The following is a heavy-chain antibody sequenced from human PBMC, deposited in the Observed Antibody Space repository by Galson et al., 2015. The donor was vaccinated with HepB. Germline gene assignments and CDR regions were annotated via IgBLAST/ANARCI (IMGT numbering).Heavy chain of an antibody. CDR2: ISGSGGST. D-gene: IGHD2-8*01. CDR1: GFTFSSYA. CDR3: AKDLHRYCTNGVCYGLPDY. V-gene: IGHV3-23*01. J-gene: IGHJ4*02. Sequence: SLRFSCAASGFTFSSYAMSWVRQAPGKGLEWVSAISGSGGSTYYADSVKGRFTISRDNSKNTLYLQMNSLRAEDTAVYYCAKDLHRYCTNGVCYGLPDYWGQGTLVTVSS.